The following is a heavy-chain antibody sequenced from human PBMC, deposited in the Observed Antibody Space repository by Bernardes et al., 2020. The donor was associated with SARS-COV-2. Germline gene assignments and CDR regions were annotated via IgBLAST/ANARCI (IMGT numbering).Heavy chain of an antibody. CDR2: INHSGST. Sequence: SEPLSLTCAVYGGSFSGYYWSWIRQPPGKGLEWIGEINHSGSTNYNPSLKSRVTISVDTSKNQFSLKLSSVTAADTAVYYCARASGDNYYYYYGMDVWGQGTTVTVSS. D-gene: IGHD3-9*01. CDR1: GGSFSGYY. V-gene: IGHV4-34*01. J-gene: IGHJ6*02. CDR3: ARASGDNYYYYYGMDV.